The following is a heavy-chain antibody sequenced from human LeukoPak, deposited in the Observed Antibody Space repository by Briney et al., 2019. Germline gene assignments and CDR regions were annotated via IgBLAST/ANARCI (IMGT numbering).Heavy chain of an antibody. V-gene: IGHV4-59*01. Sequence: SETLSLTCTVSGGSLNNYYWTWIRQPPGKGLEWIGYVYYSGGTNYNPSLKSRVTISVDTSKNQFSLKLTSVTAADTAVYYCARDRGYTYDLDFWGQGTLVTVSS. D-gene: IGHD5-18*01. CDR1: GGSLNNYY. J-gene: IGHJ4*02. CDR3: ARDRGYTYDLDF. CDR2: VYYSGGT.